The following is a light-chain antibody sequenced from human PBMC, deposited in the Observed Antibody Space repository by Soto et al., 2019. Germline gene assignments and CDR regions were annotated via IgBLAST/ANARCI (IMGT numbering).Light chain of an antibody. J-gene: IGKJ3*01. CDR2: DAF. V-gene: IGKV3-11*01. Sequence: NVLTQSPATLSLSPGERATLSCRASQSVGIYLAWYQQKPGQAPRLLIYDAFQRATGIPARFSGSGSGTDFTLTISSLEPEDSAVYYCQRRSNWSPPFTFGPGTKVDIK. CDR1: QSVGIY. CDR3: QRRSNWSPPFT.